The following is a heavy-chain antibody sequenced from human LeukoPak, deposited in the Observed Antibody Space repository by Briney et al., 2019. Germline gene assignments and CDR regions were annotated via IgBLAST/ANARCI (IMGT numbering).Heavy chain of an antibody. J-gene: IGHJ3*02. CDR1: GFTFSSHA. Sequence: GGSLRLSCAASGFTFSSHAMYWVRQAPDKGLEWVAVIWYDGSNKYYADSVKGRFTISRDNSKNTLYLQMNSLRAEDTAVYYCARDGERYFHWSLDAFDIWGQGTMVTVSS. V-gene: IGHV3-33*01. CDR3: ARDGERYFHWSLDAFDI. CDR2: IWYDGSNK. D-gene: IGHD3-9*01.